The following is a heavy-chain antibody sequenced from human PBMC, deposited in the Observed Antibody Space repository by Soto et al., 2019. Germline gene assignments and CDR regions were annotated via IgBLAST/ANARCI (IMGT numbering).Heavy chain of an antibody. CDR1: GFTFSTYT. Sequence: GGSLRVSWAASGFTFSTYTMNWCRQAPGKGLEWVSYISSSSSTIFYTDSVKGRFTVSRDSAKNSLYLQMNSLRAEDTAVYYWARPTYYSDSSGHPAYLGQG. CDR2: ISSSSSTI. CDR3: ARPTYYSDSSGHPAY. D-gene: IGHD3-22*01. V-gene: IGHV3-48*01. J-gene: IGHJ4*02.